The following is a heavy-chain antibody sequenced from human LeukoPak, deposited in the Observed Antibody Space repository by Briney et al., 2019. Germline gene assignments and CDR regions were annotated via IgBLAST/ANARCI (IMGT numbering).Heavy chain of an antibody. CDR3: ARRRRKLRYFDWLPDHDAFDI. V-gene: IGHV3-74*01. CDR2: INSDGSST. D-gene: IGHD3-9*01. CDR1: GFTFSSYW. J-gene: IGHJ3*02. Sequence: GGSLRLSCAASGFTFSSYWMHRVRQAPGKGLVWVSRINSDGSSTSYADSVKGRFTISRDNAKNTLYLQMNSLRAEDTAVYYCARRRRKLRYFDWLPDHDAFDIWGQGTMVTVSS.